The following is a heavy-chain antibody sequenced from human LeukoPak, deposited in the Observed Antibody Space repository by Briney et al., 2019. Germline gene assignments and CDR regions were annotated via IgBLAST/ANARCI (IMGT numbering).Heavy chain of an antibody. Sequence: GGSLRLSCAASGFTFSSYSMNWVRQTPGKGLEWVANIKHDASEKYYVDSVKGRFTISRDNAQNSFYLQMNSLRAEDTAVYYCARDRGSTGYDSYDYWGQGTLVIVSS. D-gene: IGHD5-12*01. V-gene: IGHV3-7*01. J-gene: IGHJ4*02. CDR1: GFTFSSYS. CDR3: ARDRGSTGYDSYDY. CDR2: IKHDASEK.